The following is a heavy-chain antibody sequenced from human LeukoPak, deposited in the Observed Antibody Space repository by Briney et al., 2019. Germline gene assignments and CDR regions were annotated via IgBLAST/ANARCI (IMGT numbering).Heavy chain of an antibody. V-gene: IGHV3-21*01. CDR3: AREHITMVRGAPRNYYGMDV. J-gene: IGHJ6*02. D-gene: IGHD3-10*01. Sequence: PGGSLRLSCAVSGFTFSSYTMNWVRQAPGKGLEWVSSISGSTSSIYYADSVKGRFTISTDDAKNSLYVQMNSLRAEDTAVYYCAREHITMVRGAPRNYYGMDVWGQGTTVTVSS. CDR1: GFTFSSYT. CDR2: ISGSTSSI.